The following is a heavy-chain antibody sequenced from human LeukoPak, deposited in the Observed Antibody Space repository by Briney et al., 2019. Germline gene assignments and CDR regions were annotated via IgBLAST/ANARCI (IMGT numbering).Heavy chain of an antibody. D-gene: IGHD6-19*01. V-gene: IGHV3-30-3*01. CDR1: GFTFSSYA. CDR3: ARDRRIAVAGTVETPDAFDI. J-gene: IGHJ3*02. Sequence: GGSLRLSCAASGFTFSSYAMHWVRQAPGKGLEWVAVISYDGSNKYYADSVKGRFTISRDNSKNTLYLQMNSLRAEDTAVYYCARDRRIAVAGTVETPDAFDIWAKGQWSPSLQ. CDR2: ISYDGSNK.